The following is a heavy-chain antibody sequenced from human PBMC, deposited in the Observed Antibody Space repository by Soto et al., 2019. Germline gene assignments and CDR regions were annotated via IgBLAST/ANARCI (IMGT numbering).Heavy chain of an antibody. CDR3: TIVRVAASALDP. J-gene: IGHJ5*02. Sequence: PGGSLRLSCASSGFTFSTYGMHWVRQTPGKGLEWVAFMSYDGSDTFYADSVKGRFTISRDNSKNTLFLHMSNLRAEDTAMYYCTIVRVAASALDPWGQGTLVTVSS. CDR1: GFTFSTYG. CDR2: MSYDGSDT. V-gene: IGHV3-30*02. D-gene: IGHD3-10*02.